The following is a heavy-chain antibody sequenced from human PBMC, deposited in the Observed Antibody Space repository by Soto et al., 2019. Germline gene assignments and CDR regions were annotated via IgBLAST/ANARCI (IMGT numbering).Heavy chain of an antibody. CDR2: ICFDGSNI. CDR1: GFTFNAFG. Sequence: QVQLVESGGGVVQPGRSLRLSCAASGFTFNAFGMHWVRQSPGKGLEWVAIICFDGSNINYVDSVKGRFTISRDNSKNSLNLQMESLRAEDTAVYYCERDGVGGTVFFGYLDYWGQGALVTVSS. CDR3: ERDGVGGTVFFGYLDY. J-gene: IGHJ4*02. D-gene: IGHD3-3*01. V-gene: IGHV3-33*01.